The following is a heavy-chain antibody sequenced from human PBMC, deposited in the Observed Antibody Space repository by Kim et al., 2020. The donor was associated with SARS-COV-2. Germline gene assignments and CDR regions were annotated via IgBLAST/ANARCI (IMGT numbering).Heavy chain of an antibody. D-gene: IGHD1-26*01. J-gene: IGHJ4*02. CDR2: ISYDGNNI. Sequence: GGSLRLSCAASGLTFSSYGMHWVRQAPGKGLEWVAVISYDGNNIDYVDSVKGRFTISRDNSKNTLYLQMNNLRVEDTAVYYCAKGSGTCFFDDWGQGTLV. CDR1: GLTFSSYG. V-gene: IGHV3-30*18. CDR3: AKGSGTCFFDD.